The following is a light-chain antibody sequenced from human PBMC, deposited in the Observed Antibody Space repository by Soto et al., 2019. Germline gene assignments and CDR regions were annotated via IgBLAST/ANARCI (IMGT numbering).Light chain of an antibody. J-gene: IGKJ3*01. CDR1: QSISNSY. Sequence: EIVLTQSPGTLSLSPGERATLSCRASQSISNSYLAWYQQKPGQAPRLLVYGASSRATGIPDRFSGSGSGTDFTFTISRLEPEDFAMDYCQQYGSSRFTFGPGTKVDVK. CDR3: QQYGSSRFT. CDR2: GAS. V-gene: IGKV3-20*01.